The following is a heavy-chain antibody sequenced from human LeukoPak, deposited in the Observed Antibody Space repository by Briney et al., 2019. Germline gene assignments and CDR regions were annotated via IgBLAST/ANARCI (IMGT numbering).Heavy chain of an antibody. Sequence: PSETPSLTCAVYGGSFSGYYWSWIRQPPGKGLEWIGEINHSGSTNYNPSLKSRVTISVDTSKNQFSLKLSSVTAADTAVYYCARQAIITYYYGSGSPFDYWGQGTLVTVSS. CDR2: INHSGST. J-gene: IGHJ4*02. D-gene: IGHD3-10*01. CDR1: GGSFSGYY. V-gene: IGHV4-34*01. CDR3: ARQAIITYYYGSGSPFDY.